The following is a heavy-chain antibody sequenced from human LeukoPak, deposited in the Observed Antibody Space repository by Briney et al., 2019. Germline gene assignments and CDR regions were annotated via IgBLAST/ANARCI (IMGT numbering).Heavy chain of an antibody. Sequence: GGSLRLSCAASGFTFSSYWMSWVRQAPGKGLEWVANIKQDGSEKYYVDSVKGRFTISRDNAKNSPYLQMNSLRAEDTAGYYCARGTIAAAGYYYFDYWGQGTQVTVSS. D-gene: IGHD6-13*01. CDR3: ARGTIAAAGYYYFDY. J-gene: IGHJ4*02. V-gene: IGHV3-7*04. CDR1: GFTFSSYW. CDR2: IKQDGSEK.